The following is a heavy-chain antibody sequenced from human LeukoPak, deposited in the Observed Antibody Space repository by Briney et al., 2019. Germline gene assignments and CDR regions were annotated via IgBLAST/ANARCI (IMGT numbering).Heavy chain of an antibody. CDR3: ARDPLSRAFDV. D-gene: IGHD2/OR15-2a*01. V-gene: IGHV3-48*03. CDR1: GFIFSSYE. CDR2: ISSSGTII. J-gene: IGHJ3*01. Sequence: GGSLRLFCAASGFIFSSYEMNWVRQAPGKGLEWVSFISSSGTIIYYADSVKGRFTISRDNAKSSLYLQMNSLRAEDTAVYYCARDPLSRAFDVWGQGTMVIVSS.